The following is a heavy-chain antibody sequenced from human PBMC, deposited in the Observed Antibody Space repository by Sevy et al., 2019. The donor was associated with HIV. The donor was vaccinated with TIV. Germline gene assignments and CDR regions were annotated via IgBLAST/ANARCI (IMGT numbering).Heavy chain of an antibody. D-gene: IGHD3-10*01. Sequence: GGSLSLSCKGSGYSFTSYWIGWVRQMPGKGLEWMGIIYPGDSDTRYSPSFQGQVNISADKSISTAYLQWSSLKASDTAMYYCARRGYYGSGSYPTGFDPWGQGTLVTVSS. V-gene: IGHV5-51*01. CDR3: ARRGYYGSGSYPTGFDP. CDR1: GYSFTSYW. J-gene: IGHJ5*02. CDR2: IYPGDSDT.